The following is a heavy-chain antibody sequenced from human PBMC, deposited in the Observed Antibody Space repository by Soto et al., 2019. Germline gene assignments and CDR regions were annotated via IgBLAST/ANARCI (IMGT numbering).Heavy chain of an antibody. Sequence: QVQLVQSGAEVKKPGASVKVSCQTSGYTFSNYDINWVRQAPGQGLEWMGCISVYNEDKNYAQKCQGRVNMTTDTSTNTAYMDLRNLRSDDTAVYYCARAFDYGDEREIDFWCQGTLVTVSS. CDR1: GYTFSNYD. V-gene: IGHV1-18*01. J-gene: IGHJ4*02. CDR2: ISVYNEDK. CDR3: ARAFDYGDEREIDF. D-gene: IGHD4-17*01.